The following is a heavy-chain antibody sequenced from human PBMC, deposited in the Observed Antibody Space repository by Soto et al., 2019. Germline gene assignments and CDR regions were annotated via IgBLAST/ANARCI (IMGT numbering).Heavy chain of an antibody. CDR3: AKRPWFDP. CDR2: ISGGGSST. V-gene: IGHV3-23*01. Sequence: RRLSCAASGFTFSSYAMSWVRQAPGMGLEWVSTISGGGSSTYSADSLKGRFTISRDNSKNTLYLQMNSLRVEDTAVYYCAKRPWFDPWGQGTLVTVSS. J-gene: IGHJ5*02. CDR1: GFTFSSYA.